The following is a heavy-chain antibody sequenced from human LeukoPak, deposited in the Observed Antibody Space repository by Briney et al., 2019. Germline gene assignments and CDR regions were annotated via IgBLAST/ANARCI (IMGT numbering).Heavy chain of an antibody. J-gene: IGHJ4*02. V-gene: IGHV2-5*02. CDR3: AHIPYCPGYYSYFDF. Sequence: KSGPTLVNPTQTVMLTCTFSGVSLSSREGGVGWIRQPPGKALEWLAAIYWDDDKRYSPSLESRLSITKDTSKDQVVLTVTNIPPVDTATYYCAHIPYCPGYYSYFDFWGQGTLVTVSS. CDR2: IYWDDDK. D-gene: IGHD3-22*01. CDR1: GVSLSSREGG.